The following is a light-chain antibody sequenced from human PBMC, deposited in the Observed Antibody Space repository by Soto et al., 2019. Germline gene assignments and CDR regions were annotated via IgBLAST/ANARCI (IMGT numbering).Light chain of an antibody. CDR1: SSDVGSYNL. Sequence: QSALTQPASVSGSPGQSITISCTGSSSDVGSYNLVSWYQQHPGKAPKLMVYESGKRPSGVSDRFFGSKSGNTASLTIFGLQAEDEADYYCCSFARGTTLVFGGGTKLTVL. J-gene: IGLJ3*02. CDR2: ESG. V-gene: IGLV2-23*01. CDR3: CSFARGTTLV.